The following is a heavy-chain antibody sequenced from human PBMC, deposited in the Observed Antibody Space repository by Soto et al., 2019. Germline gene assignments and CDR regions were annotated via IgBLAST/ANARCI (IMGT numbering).Heavy chain of an antibody. CDR3: ARGRGWYCSGGSCLEYNWFDP. Sequence: SETLSLTCNVSGGSISSGTSYWAWIRRHPGEGLEWIGEIYLSGTTNSNPSLRSRVSMSVDTSKNQFSLKLSSVTAADTAVYYCARGRGWYCSGGSCLEYNWFDPWGQGTLVTVSS. CDR2: IYLSGTT. CDR1: GGSISSGTSY. V-gene: IGHV4-39*07. D-gene: IGHD2-15*01. J-gene: IGHJ5*02.